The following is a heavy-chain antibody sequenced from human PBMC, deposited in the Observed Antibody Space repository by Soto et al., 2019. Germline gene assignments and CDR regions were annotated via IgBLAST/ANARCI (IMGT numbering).Heavy chain of an antibody. V-gene: IGHV4-38-2*02. CDR1: GYSISIGYY. Sequence: SETLSLTCTVSGYSISIGYYWSCIRQTPGKGLEWIGSISHSGISFYNPSLRSRVTISMDTSNNHFSLKLNSLTATDTAVYYCARASGGHSGLGHWYDPWGQGPVVTVSS. J-gene: IGHJ5*02. CDR2: ISHSGIS. CDR3: ARASGGHSGLGHWYDP. D-gene: IGHD2-21*02.